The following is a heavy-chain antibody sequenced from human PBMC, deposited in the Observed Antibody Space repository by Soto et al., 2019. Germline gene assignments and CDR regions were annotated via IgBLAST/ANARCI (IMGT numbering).Heavy chain of an antibody. V-gene: IGHV3-7*05. CDR3: VGGGGWLPDY. D-gene: IGHD6-19*01. Sequence: EVQLVESGGGLVQPGASLRLSCAVSGMTFSPYWMNWVRQTPGKGLEWVAIIDQDGTEKIYVDSVKGRFTISRDNAKNSLYLQMNSLRVEDTAVYYCVGGGGWLPDYWGQGTLVTVSS. CDR1: GMTFSPYW. J-gene: IGHJ4*02. CDR2: IDQDGTEK.